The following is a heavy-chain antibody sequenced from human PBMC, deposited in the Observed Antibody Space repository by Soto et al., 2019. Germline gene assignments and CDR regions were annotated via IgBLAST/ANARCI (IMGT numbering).Heavy chain of an antibody. Sequence: ASGKVSCKASGYTFTSYYMHWVRQAPGQGLEWMGIINPSGGSTSYAQKFQGRVTMTRDTSTSTVYMELSSLRSEDTAVYYCARDRVVPAASIYYGMDVWGQGTTVTVSS. CDR2: INPSGGST. V-gene: IGHV1-46*01. J-gene: IGHJ6*02. CDR3: ARDRVVPAASIYYGMDV. D-gene: IGHD2-2*01. CDR1: GYTFTSYY.